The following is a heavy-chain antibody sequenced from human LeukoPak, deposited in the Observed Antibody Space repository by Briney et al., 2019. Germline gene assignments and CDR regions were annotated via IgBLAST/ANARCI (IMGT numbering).Heavy chain of an antibody. V-gene: IGHV3-9*01. CDR3: AKDIGSGSYFTYYFDY. J-gene: IGHJ4*02. D-gene: IGHD1-26*01. CDR2: ISWNSGSI. CDR1: GFTFNDYA. Sequence: GRSLRLSCAASGFTFNDYAMHWVRHAPGKGLEWVSGISWNSGSIGYADFVKGRFTISRDNAKNSLYLQMNSLRAEDTAFYYCAKDIGSGSYFTYYFDYWGQGTLVTVSS.